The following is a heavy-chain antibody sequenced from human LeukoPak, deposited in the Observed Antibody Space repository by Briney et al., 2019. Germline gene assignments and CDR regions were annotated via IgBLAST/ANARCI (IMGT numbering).Heavy chain of an antibody. J-gene: IGHJ3*02. Sequence: ASVKVSCKASGYTFTGYYMHWVRQAPGQGLEWMGWINPNSGGTNYAQKFQGRVTMTRDTSISTAYMELSRLRSDDTAVYYCARAMYYDFWSGYYWSDAFDIWGQGTMVTVSS. CDR3: ARAMYYDFWSGYYWSDAFDI. D-gene: IGHD3-3*01. CDR2: INPNSGGT. CDR1: GYTFTGYY. V-gene: IGHV1-2*02.